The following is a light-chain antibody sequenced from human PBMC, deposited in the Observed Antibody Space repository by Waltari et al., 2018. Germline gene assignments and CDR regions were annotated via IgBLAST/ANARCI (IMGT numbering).Light chain of an antibody. CDR2: DVS. CDR1: NSDVGTYNY. J-gene: IGLJ3*02. V-gene: IGLV2-14*01. Sequence: QSALPQPASVSGSPGQWITIPCTGSNSDVGTYNYVSWYQQHPGKAPKLMIYDVSKRPSGVSDRFSGSKSGNTASLTISGLQAEDEADYYCSSYTSSSTLVFGGGTKVTVL. CDR3: SSYTSSSTLV.